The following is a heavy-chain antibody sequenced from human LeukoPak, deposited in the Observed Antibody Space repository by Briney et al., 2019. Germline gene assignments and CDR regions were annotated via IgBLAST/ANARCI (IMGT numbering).Heavy chain of an antibody. D-gene: IGHD6-19*01. V-gene: IGHV3-74*01. CDR2: INSDGNSV. J-gene: IGHJ4*02. CDR1: GFTFSSYW. CDR3: AREYSSGWSLDY. Sequence: GGSLRLSCEASGFTFSSYWMHWVRQAPGKGLVWVSRINSDGNSVTYADSVKGRLTISRDNAKNTLYLQMNSLKAEDRAVYYCAREYSSGWSLDYWGQGTLVTVSS.